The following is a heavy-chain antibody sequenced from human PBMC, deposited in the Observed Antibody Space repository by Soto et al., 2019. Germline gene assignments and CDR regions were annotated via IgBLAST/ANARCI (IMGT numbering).Heavy chain of an antibody. Sequence: QVQLVQSGAEVKKPGASVKVSCKASGYTFTSYYMHWVRQAPGQGLEWMGIINPSGGSTSYAQKFQGRVTMTRDTSTSTVYMELSSLRSEDTAVYYCARAIAAVVVAATRWFDPWGQGTLVTVSS. CDR3: ARAIAAVVVAATRWFDP. CDR2: INPSGGST. D-gene: IGHD2-15*01. V-gene: IGHV1-46*03. CDR1: GYTFTSYY. J-gene: IGHJ5*02.